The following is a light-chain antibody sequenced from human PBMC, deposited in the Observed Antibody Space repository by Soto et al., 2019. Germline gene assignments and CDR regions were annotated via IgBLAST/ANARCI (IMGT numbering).Light chain of an antibody. CDR2: GNS. CDR1: SSNIGAGYD. J-gene: IGLJ3*02. Sequence: CTGSSSNIGAGYDVHWYQQPPGTAPKLLIYGNSNRPSGVPDRFSGSKSGTSASLAITGLQAEDEADYYCQSYDSSLSGSRVFGGGTKLTVL. V-gene: IGLV1-40*01. CDR3: QSYDSSLSGSRV.